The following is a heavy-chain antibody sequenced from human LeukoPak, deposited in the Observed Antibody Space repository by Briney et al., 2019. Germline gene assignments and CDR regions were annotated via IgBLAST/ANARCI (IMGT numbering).Heavy chain of an antibody. CDR2: IYYSENT. Sequence: SETLSLTCTVSGGSISSSSYYWGWIRQPPGKGLEWIGSIYYSENTYYNPSLKSRVTISADTSKNQLSLKLSSVTAADTAVYYCARRAIGGNPFDCWGQGTLVTVSS. D-gene: IGHD4-23*01. J-gene: IGHJ4*02. CDR1: GGSISSSSYY. CDR3: ARRAIGGNPFDC. V-gene: IGHV4-39*01.